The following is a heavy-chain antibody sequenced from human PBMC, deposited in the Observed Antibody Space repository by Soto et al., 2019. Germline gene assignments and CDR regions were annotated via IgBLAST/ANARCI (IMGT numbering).Heavy chain of an antibody. J-gene: IGHJ4*02. CDR2: IWYDGSNK. CDR1: GFTFSGYG. V-gene: IGHV3-33*01. Sequence: QVQLVESGGGVVQPGRSLRLSCAASGFTFSGYGMHWVRQAPGKGVEWVAVIWYDGSNKYYGDSVKGRFTISRDNSKNTLYLQMNSLRAEDTAVYYCARDGSGDYLSYFDYWGQGTLVTVSS. CDR3: ARDGSGDYLSYFDY. D-gene: IGHD4-17*01.